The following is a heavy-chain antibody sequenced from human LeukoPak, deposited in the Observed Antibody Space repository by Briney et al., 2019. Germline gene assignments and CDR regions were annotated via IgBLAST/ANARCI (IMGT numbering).Heavy chain of an antibody. CDR2: INHSGST. V-gene: IGHV4-34*01. CDR1: GGSFSGYY. Sequence: SETLSLTCAVYGGSFSGYYWSWIRQPPGKGLEWIGEINHSGSTNYNPSLKSRVTISVDTSKNQFSLKLSSVTAADTAVYYCASGSPYSSSSLWFDPWGQGTLVTVSS. J-gene: IGHJ5*02. D-gene: IGHD6-6*01. CDR3: ASGSPYSSSSLWFDP.